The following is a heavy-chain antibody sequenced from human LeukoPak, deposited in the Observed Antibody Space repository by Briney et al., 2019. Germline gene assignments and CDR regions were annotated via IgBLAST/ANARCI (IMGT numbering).Heavy chain of an antibody. D-gene: IGHD6-19*01. V-gene: IGHV1-69*06. CDR3: ARDHAGYSSGWYPYFDY. CDR2: IIPIFGTA. J-gene: IGHJ4*02. Sequence: SVKVSCKASGGTFSSYAISWVRQAPGQGLEWMGGIIPIFGTANYAQKFQGRVTITADKSTSTAYMELSSLRSEDTAVYYCARDHAGYSSGWYPYFDYWGQGTLVTVSS. CDR1: GGTFSSYA.